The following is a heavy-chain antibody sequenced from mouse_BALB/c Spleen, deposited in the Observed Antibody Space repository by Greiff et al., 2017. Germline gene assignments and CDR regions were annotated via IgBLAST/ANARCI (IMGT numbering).Heavy chain of an antibody. J-gene: IGHJ3*01. V-gene: IGHV1-14*01. Sequence: VQLQQSGTVLARPGASVKMSCKASGYTFTSYVMHWVKQKPGQGLEWIGYINPYNDGTKYNEKFKGKATLTSDKSSSTAYMELSSLTSEDSAVYYCARSSYGNPWFAYWGQGTLVTVSA. CDR1: GYTFTSYV. CDR2: INPYNDGT. CDR3: ARSSYGNPWFAY. D-gene: IGHD2-10*02.